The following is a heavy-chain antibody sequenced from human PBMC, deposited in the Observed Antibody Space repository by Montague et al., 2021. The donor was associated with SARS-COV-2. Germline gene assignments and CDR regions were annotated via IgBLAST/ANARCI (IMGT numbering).Heavy chain of an antibody. Sequence: SETLSLTCGVYSSSIPSYYCIWMRQPPGKRLEWIGEINYSGTTTYNPSLNSRLTISGSTSNNQFSLRLASVTAADTAVYYCARVPWRKGLCWFDLWGRGTLVSVSS. CDR3: ARVPWRKGLCWFDL. J-gene: IGHJ2*01. CDR1: SSSIPSYY. D-gene: IGHD3-3*01. V-gene: IGHV4-34*01. CDR2: INYSGTT.